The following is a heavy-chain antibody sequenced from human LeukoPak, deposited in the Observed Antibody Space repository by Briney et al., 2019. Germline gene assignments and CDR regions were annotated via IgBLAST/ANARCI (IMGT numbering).Heavy chain of an antibody. J-gene: IGHJ4*02. CDR3: ARQPQNYSRNRAGRSFDY. V-gene: IGHV4-39*01. CDR1: GGSISSSSYY. CDR2: IYYSGST. D-gene: IGHD6-13*01. Sequence: SETLSLTCTVSGGSISSSSYYWGWIRQPPGTGLEWIGSIYYSGSTYYNPSLKSRVTISVDTSKNQFSLQLSSVTAADTAVYYCARQPQNYSRNRAGRSFDYWGQGTLVTVSS.